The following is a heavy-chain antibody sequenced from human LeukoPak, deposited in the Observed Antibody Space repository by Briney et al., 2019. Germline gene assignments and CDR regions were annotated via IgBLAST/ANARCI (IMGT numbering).Heavy chain of an antibody. Sequence: GGCLRLSCALSVFTLYMRYMLCVRQGPGKGLEWVANIKQDGRETFYVDSVKGRFTISRDNAKNSLYLQMNSLRAGVSAVYYCVRQGILGTDDDAFDVWGQGTMVTVSS. J-gene: IGHJ3*01. V-gene: IGHV3-7*01. D-gene: IGHD1-7*01. CDR3: VRQGILGTDDDAFDV. CDR1: VFTLYMRY. CDR2: IKQDGRET.